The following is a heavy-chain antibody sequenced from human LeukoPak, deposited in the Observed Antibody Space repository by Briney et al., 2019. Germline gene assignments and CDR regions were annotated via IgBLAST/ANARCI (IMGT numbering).Heavy chain of an antibody. V-gene: IGHV1-18*01. Sequence: ASVKVSCKASGYTFTSYGISWVRQAPGQGLEWMGWISAYNGNTNYAQQLQGRVTMTTDTSTSTAYMELRSLRSEDTAVYYCARVSQNSYGYYYYGMDVWGQGTTVTVSS. J-gene: IGHJ6*02. CDR2: ISAYNGNT. CDR1: GYTFTSYG. D-gene: IGHD5-18*01. CDR3: ARVSQNSYGYYYYGMDV.